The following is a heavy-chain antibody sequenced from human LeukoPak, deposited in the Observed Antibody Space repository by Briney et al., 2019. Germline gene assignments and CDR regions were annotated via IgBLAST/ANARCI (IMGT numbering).Heavy chain of an antibody. D-gene: IGHD3-10*01. CDR1: GYTLTELS. V-gene: IGHV1-24*01. Sequence: ASVKVSCKVSGYTLTELSMHWVRQAPGRGLGWMGGFDPEDGETIYAQKFQGRVTMTEDASTDTAYMELSSLRSEDTAVYYCATGITMVRGVTYYYYGMDVWGKGTTVTVSS. CDR3: ATGITMVRGVTYYYYGMDV. J-gene: IGHJ6*04. CDR2: FDPEDGET.